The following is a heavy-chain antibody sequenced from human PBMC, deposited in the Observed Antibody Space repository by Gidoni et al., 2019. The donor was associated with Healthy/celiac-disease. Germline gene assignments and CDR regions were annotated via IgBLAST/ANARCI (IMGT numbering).Heavy chain of an antibody. J-gene: IGHJ4*02. V-gene: IGHV1-2*04. D-gene: IGHD3-10*01. CDR3: ARGQYYGSGRYVDLDY. CDR1: GYTFTCYY. CDR2: INPKSGGT. Sequence: QVQLVQSGAEVKKPGASVKVSCKASGYTFTCYYMHWVRQAPGQGLEWMGWINPKSGGTNYAQKFQGWVTMTRDTAISTAYMELSRLRADDTAVYYCARGQYYGSGRYVDLDYWGQGTLVTVSS.